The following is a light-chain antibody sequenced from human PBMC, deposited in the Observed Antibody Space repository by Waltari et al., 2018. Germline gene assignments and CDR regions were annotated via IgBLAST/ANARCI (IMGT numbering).Light chain of an antibody. CDR3: SVAYSGVFV. CDR1: TGDAPSEPY. J-gene: IGLJ1*01. V-gene: IGLV7-46*01. Sequence: QAGVTQEPSLTVSPGGAVTLPCGSSTGDAPSEPYPSWLQQKPGQAPRTLIYDTNNQHSWTPGRFSGSLLGGKAALTLSGAQPEDEAEYYCSVAYSGVFVFGTGTKVTVL. CDR2: DTN.